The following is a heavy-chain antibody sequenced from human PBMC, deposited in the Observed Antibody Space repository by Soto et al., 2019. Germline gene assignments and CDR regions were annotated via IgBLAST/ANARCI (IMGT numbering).Heavy chain of an antibody. V-gene: IGHV3-66*01. J-gene: IGHJ3*01. CDR2: IYSGGTT. CDR1: GFSVSINY. CDR3: AGDSTDGDFVDAFDV. D-gene: IGHD4-17*01. Sequence: ESGGGLVQPGGSLRLSCAASGFSVSINYVNWVRQAPGKGLEWVSVIYSGGTTHYADSVKGRFTISRDTSKSTLYLQMNSLRGEDTAVYYCAGDSTDGDFVDAFDVWGQGTMVTVSS.